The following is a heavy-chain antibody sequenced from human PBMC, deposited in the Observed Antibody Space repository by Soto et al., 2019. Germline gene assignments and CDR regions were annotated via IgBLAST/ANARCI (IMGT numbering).Heavy chain of an antibody. Sequence: SQTLSLTCAISGDSVSSNSAAWNWIRQSPSRGLEWLGRTYYRSKWYNDYAVSVKSRITINPDTSKNQFSLQLNSVTPEDTAVYHCARGLDLRHEDYYYGMDVWGQRTTVTVSS. V-gene: IGHV6-1*01. CDR1: GDSVSSNSAA. CDR2: TYYRSKWYN. CDR3: ARGLDLRHEDYYYGMDV. D-gene: IGHD3-9*01. J-gene: IGHJ6*02.